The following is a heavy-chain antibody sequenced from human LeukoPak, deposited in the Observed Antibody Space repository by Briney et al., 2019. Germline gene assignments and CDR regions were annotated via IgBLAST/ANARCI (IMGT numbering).Heavy chain of an antibody. CDR1: SASITNSY. CDR2: THYSGST. V-gene: IGHV4-59*08. D-gene: IGHD2-8*02. CDR3: ARLYPLVSISTYHYHPLDV. Sequence: PSETLSLTYTVSSASITNSYWGWIRQHPGNGLEWIGFTHYSGSTSSNPSLKSRVAMSVDTSKNQFSLRVTSVTAADTAVYYCARLYPLVSISTYHYHPLDVWGQGTTVTVS. J-gene: IGHJ6*02.